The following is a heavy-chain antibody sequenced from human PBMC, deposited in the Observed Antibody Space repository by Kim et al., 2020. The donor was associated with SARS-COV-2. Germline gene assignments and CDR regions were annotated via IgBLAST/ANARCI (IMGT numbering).Heavy chain of an antibody. CDR2: ISHSRSYI. CDR1: GFTFSDYN. Sequence: GGSLRLSCEVSGFTFSDYNMNWVRQAPGKGLEWVASISHSRSYIYYADSVKGRFTISRDNAKTSLHLQMNSLRVEDTAVYYCARGPSDFSSGYDHYWYFDLWGRGTLVTVSS. CDR3: ARGPSDFSSGYDHYWYFDL. J-gene: IGHJ2*01. D-gene: IGHD5-12*01. V-gene: IGHV3-21*01.